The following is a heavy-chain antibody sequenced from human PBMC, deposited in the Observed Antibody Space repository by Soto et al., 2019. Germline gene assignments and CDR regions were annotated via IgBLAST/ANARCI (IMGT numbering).Heavy chain of an antibody. Sequence: PSETLSLTCTVSGGSISSYYWSWIRQPPGKGLEWIGYIYYSGSTNYNPSLKSRVTISVDTSKNQFSLKLSSVTAADTAVYYCARESDCSGGSCSQTGALNWFDPWGQGTLVTVSS. V-gene: IGHV4-59*01. D-gene: IGHD2-15*01. CDR1: GGSISSYY. CDR3: ARESDCSGGSCSQTGALNWFDP. CDR2: IYYSGST. J-gene: IGHJ5*02.